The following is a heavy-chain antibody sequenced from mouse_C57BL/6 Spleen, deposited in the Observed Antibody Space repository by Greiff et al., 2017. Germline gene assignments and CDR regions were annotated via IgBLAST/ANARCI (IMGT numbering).Heavy chain of an antibody. CDR2: INPNNGGT. CDR1: GYTFTDYN. Sequence: VQLQQSGPELVKPGASVKIPCKASGYTFTDYNLDWVKQSHGKSLEWIGDINPNNGGTIYNQKFKGKATLTVDKSASSAYMELRSLTSEDTAGYYCARRSIYYGYDGYCDVWGTGTTVTVSS. CDR3: ARRSIYYGYDGYCDV. J-gene: IGHJ1*03. D-gene: IGHD2-2*01. V-gene: IGHV1-18*01.